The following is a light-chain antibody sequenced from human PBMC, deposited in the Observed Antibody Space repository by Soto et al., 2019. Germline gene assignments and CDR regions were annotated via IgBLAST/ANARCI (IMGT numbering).Light chain of an antibody. CDR1: QSVNRY. J-gene: IGKJ1*01. V-gene: IGKV1-39*01. CDR2: STS. CDR3: QQSYSNPQT. Sequence: DILMTQSPSSLSSSVGDRVTITCRASQSVNRYLNWYQQKEGKAPKLLIYSTSILESGVPSRFSASGSGTDFTLTINSLQPEDFATYYCQQSYSNPQTFGQGTRVEVK.